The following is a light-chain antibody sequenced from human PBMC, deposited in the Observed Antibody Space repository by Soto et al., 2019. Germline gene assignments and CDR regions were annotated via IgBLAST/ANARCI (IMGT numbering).Light chain of an antibody. J-gene: IGKJ1*01. Sequence: PMTQHPSSRSATVKDIVTVTCRASESISSYLNWYQQKPGKAPKLLIYAASSLQSGVPSRFSGSGSGTDFTLTISSLQPEDFATYYCQQSYSTPWTFGQGTKVDIK. CDR1: ESISSY. V-gene: IGKV1-39*01. CDR2: AAS. CDR3: QQSYSTPWT.